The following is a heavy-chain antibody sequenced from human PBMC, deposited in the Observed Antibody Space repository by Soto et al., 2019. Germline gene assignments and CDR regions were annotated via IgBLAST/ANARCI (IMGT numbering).Heavy chain of an antibody. Sequence: PSETLSLTCTVSGGSISSSSYYWSWIRQPPGKGLEWIGSIYYSGSTYYNPSLKSRVTISVDPSKNYFSLKLCSATAPDTAVCYCARTLSSRQPMGAFAFWGQGTMVPGS. J-gene: IGHJ3*01. CDR3: ARTLSSRQPMGAFAF. D-gene: IGHD6-13*01. CDR1: GGSISSSSYY. CDR2: IYYSGST. V-gene: IGHV4-39*01.